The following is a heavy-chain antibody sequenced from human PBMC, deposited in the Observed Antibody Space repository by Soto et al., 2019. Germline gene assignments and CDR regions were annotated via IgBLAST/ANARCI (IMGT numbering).Heavy chain of an antibody. CDR3: ARESSSPNYYYYGMDV. Sequence: QVQLVQSGAEVKKPGSSVKVSCRASGGTFSSYAVSWVRQAPGQGLEWMGVIIPLLNTPKYVQKFQGRVTITADASATTACMELSSLRSEDTAVYYLARESSSPNYYYYGMDVWGQGTTVTVSS. CDR2: IIPLLNTP. J-gene: IGHJ6*02. D-gene: IGHD6-6*01. V-gene: IGHV1-69*01. CDR1: GGTFSSYA.